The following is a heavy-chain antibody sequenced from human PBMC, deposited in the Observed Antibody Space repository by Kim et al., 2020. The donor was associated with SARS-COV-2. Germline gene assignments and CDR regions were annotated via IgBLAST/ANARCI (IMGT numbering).Heavy chain of an antibody. V-gene: IGHV4-34*01. CDR3: ARGWPTRGYSYGQTPYYFDY. Sequence: RVTITVDTSKNQFSLKLSSVTAADTAVYYCARGWPTRGYSYGQTPYYFDYWGQGTLVTVSS. D-gene: IGHD5-18*01. J-gene: IGHJ4*02.